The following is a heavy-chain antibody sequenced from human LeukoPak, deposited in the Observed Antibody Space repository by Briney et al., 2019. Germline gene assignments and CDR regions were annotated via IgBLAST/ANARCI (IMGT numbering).Heavy chain of an antibody. CDR3: ANLDY. CDR2: FDLEDGET. V-gene: IGHV1-24*01. Sequence: ASVKVSCKVSGYTLTELSMHWVRQAPGKGLEWMGGFDLEDGETIYAQKFQGRVTITADESTSTAYMELSSLRSEDTAVYYCANLDYWGQGTLVTVSS. J-gene: IGHJ4*02. CDR1: GYTLTELS.